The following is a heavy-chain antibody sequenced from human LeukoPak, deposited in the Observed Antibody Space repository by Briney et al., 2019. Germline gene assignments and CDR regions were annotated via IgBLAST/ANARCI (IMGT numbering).Heavy chain of an antibody. J-gene: IGHJ5*02. Sequence: SETLSLTCTVSGGSISSGSYYWSWIRQPPGKGLEWIGYIYYSGSTNYNPSLKSRVTISVDTSKNQFSLKLSSVTAADTAVYYCARGGGWFDPWGQGTLVTVSS. CDR1: GGSISSGSYY. CDR2: IYYSGST. V-gene: IGHV4-61*01. D-gene: IGHD3-10*01. CDR3: ARGGGWFDP.